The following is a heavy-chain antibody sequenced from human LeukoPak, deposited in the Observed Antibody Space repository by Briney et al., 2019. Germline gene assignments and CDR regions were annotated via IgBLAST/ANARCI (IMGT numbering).Heavy chain of an antibody. J-gene: IGHJ4*02. Sequence: PSETLSLTCAVYGGSFSGYYWSWIRQTPGKGLEWIGEINHSGSAKYNPSLKSRVTISVTLSKNQFSLDLSSVTAADTGVYYCARGQPPYSDGSTYYAGGFYYYDNWGQGTLVTVSS. CDR1: GGSFSGYY. D-gene: IGHD2-15*01. CDR3: ARGQPPYSDGSTYYAGGFYYYDN. CDR2: INHSGSA. V-gene: IGHV4-34*01.